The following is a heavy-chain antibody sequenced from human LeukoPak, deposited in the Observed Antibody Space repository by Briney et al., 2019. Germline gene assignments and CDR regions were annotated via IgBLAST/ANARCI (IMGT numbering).Heavy chain of an antibody. CDR3: AKESYSGGAFDY. CDR2: ISYDGSNK. V-gene: IGHV3-30*18. Sequence: GGSLTLFCAASGFTFSSYGMHWLRPAPGKGLEWGAVISYDGSNKYYADSVKGRFTISRDNSKNTLYLQMNSLRAEDTAVYYCAKESYSGGAFDYWGQGTLVTVSS. J-gene: IGHJ4*02. CDR1: GFTFSSYG. D-gene: IGHD5-18*01.